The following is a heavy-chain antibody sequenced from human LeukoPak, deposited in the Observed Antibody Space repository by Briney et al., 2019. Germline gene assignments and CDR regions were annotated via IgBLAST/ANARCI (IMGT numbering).Heavy chain of an antibody. Sequence: PGGSLRLSCAASGFTFSDYYMSWIRQAPGKGLEWVSYISSSGSTIYYADSVKGRFTISRDNAKNSLYLQMNSLRAEDTAVCYCAREKNVLLWFGEYRGHYWGQGTLVTVSS. V-gene: IGHV3-11*01. J-gene: IGHJ4*02. CDR3: AREKNVLLWFGEYRGHY. CDR2: ISSSGSTI. D-gene: IGHD3-10*01. CDR1: GFTFSDYY.